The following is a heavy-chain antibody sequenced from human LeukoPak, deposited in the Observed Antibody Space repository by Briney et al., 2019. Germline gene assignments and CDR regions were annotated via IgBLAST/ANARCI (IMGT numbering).Heavy chain of an antibody. Sequence: ASVKVSCKASGYTFTSYDINWVRQATGQGLEWMGWMNPNSGNTGYAQKFQGRVTMTRNTSISTAYMELSSLRSEDTAVYYCAFGVAHRNWFDPWGQGTLVTVSS. J-gene: IGHJ5*02. D-gene: IGHD3-3*01. CDR3: AFGVAHRNWFDP. CDR1: GYTFTSYD. V-gene: IGHV1-8*01. CDR2: MNPNSGNT.